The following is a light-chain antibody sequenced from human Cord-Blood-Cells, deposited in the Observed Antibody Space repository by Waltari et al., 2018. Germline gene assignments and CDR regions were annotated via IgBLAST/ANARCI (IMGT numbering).Light chain of an antibody. Sequence: QSALTQPPSASGSPGQSVTISCPGPSSDVGGSNYVSWYQQHPGKAPKLMIYEVSKRPSGVPDRFSGSKSGNTASLTVSGLQAEDEADYYCSSYAGSNNVVFGGGTKLTVL. CDR2: EVS. CDR1: SSDVGGSNY. V-gene: IGLV2-8*01. CDR3: SSYAGSNNVV. J-gene: IGLJ2*01.